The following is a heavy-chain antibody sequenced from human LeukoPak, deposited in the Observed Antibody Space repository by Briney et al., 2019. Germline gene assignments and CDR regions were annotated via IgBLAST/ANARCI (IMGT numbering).Heavy chain of an antibody. D-gene: IGHD6-19*01. CDR3: ARDVGLGSGWSWFDY. V-gene: IGHV3-74*01. J-gene: IGHJ4*02. Sequence: GGSLRLSCAASGFTFSSYWMHWVRQAPGKGLVWVSRINSDGSSTSYADSVKGRFTISRDNSKNTLYLQMNTLRAEDTAVYYCARDVGLGSGWSWFDYWGQGTLVTVSS. CDR1: GFTFSSYW. CDR2: INSDGSST.